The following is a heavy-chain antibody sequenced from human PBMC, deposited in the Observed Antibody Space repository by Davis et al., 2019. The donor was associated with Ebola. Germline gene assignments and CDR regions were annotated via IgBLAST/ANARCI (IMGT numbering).Heavy chain of an antibody. V-gene: IGHV4-31*03. CDR3: ARSPPVLRFLEWLFDY. J-gene: IGHJ4*02. Sequence: SETLSLTCTVSGGSISSGDYYWSWIRQHPGKGLEWIGYIYYSGSTYYNPSLKSRVTISVDTSKNPFSLKLSSVTAADTAVYYCARSPPVLRFLEWLFDYWGQGTLVTVSS. D-gene: IGHD3-3*01. CDR2: IYYSGST. CDR1: GGSISSGDYY.